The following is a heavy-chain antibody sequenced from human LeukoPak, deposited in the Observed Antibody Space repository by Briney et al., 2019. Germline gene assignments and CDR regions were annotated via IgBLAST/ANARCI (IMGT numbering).Heavy chain of an antibody. CDR3: ALYSSGLFDP. D-gene: IGHD6-19*01. CDR1: GYTFTVYY. J-gene: IGHJ5*02. V-gene: IGHV1-2*02. Sequence: ASVKVSCKASGYTFTVYYIHWVRQAPGQGLEYMGWINPNSGGTNFAQKFQGRVTLTRDTSISTAYMEVSRLTSDDTAVYYCALYSSGLFDPWGQGTLVTVS. CDR2: INPNSGGT.